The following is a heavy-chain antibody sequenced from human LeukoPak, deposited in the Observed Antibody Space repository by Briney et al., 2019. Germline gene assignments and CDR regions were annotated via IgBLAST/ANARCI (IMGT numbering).Heavy chain of an antibody. CDR2: VSWNSGNI. CDR3: ARLSGSGRFDY. J-gene: IGHJ4*02. D-gene: IGHD5-12*01. Sequence: GGSLRLSCAASGFTFDDYAMHWVRQAPGKGLEWVSSVSWNSGNIDYADSVKGRFTISRDNAQNSLYLQMNSLRAEDTALYFCARLSGSGRFDYWGQGTLVTVSS. CDR1: GFTFDDYA. V-gene: IGHV3-9*01.